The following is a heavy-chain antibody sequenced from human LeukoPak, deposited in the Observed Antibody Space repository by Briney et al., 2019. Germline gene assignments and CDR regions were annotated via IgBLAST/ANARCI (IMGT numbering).Heavy chain of an antibody. CDR3: AREIHSSGWYVDY. CDR2: IKEDGSET. CDR1: GLTFSNYW. Sequence: GGSLRLSCTASGLTFSNYWMSWVRQAPGKGLEWVANIKEDGSETYYVDSVKGRFTISRDNAKNPLYLQMNSLRAEDTAVYYCAREIHSSGWYVDYWGQGTLVTVPS. D-gene: IGHD6-19*01. J-gene: IGHJ4*02. V-gene: IGHV3-7*01.